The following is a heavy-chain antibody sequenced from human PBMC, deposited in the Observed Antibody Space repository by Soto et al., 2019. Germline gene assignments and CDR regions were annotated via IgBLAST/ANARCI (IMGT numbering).Heavy chain of an antibody. CDR2: IKQDGSEK. CDR1: GFTFSSYW. J-gene: IGHJ4*02. CDR3: ARYPGYCSSTSCYNYFDY. Sequence: PGGSLRLSCAASGFTFSSYWMSWVRQAPGKGLEWVANIKQDGSEKYYVDSVKGRFTISRDNAKNSLYLQMNSLRAEDTAVYYCARYPGYCSSTSCYNYFDYWGQGTLVTVSS. D-gene: IGHD2-2*02. V-gene: IGHV3-7*04.